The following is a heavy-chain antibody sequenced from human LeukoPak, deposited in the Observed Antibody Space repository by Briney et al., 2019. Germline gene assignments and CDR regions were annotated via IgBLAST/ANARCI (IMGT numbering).Heavy chain of an antibody. D-gene: IGHD6-13*01. CDR2: INSDGSST. V-gene: IGHV3-74*01. CDR1: GFTFSSYW. Sequence: QSGGSLRLSCAASGFTFSSYWMHWVRQAPGKGLVWVSRINSDGSSTSYADSVKGRFTISRDNAKNTLYLQMNSLRAEDTAVYYCAKGSGTLLAAAATVDYWGQGILVTVSS. CDR3: AKGSGTLLAAAATVDY. J-gene: IGHJ4*02.